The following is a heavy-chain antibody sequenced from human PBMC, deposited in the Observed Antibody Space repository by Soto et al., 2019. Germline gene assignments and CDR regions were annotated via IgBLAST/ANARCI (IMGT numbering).Heavy chain of an antibody. V-gene: IGHV4-59*01. CDR3: ARGVHGGLTIFGVGYYYGMDV. Sequence: KPSETLSLTCTVSGGSISSYYWSWIRQPPGKGLEWIGYIYYSGSTNYNPSLKSRVTISVDTSKNQFSLKLSSVTAADTAVYYCARGVHGGLTIFGVGYYYGMDVWGQGTRVTVSS. CDR2: IYYSGST. J-gene: IGHJ6*02. D-gene: IGHD3-3*01. CDR1: GGSISSYY.